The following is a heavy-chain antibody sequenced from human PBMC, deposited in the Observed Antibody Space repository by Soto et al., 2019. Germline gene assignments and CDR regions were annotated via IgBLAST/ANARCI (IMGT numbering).Heavy chain of an antibody. CDR3: TTDSYSTIIIVRFDY. CDR2: IKSKTDGGTT. CDR1: GFTFTNAW. D-gene: IGHD3-22*01. Sequence: GGSLRLSCSASGFTFTNAWINWVRHSPLKGLEWVGRIKSKTDGGTTDYAEPVKGRFAISRDDSNNMVYLQMNSLKIEDTAVYYCTTDSYSTIIIVRFDYWGHGTLVTVSS. J-gene: IGHJ4*01. V-gene: IGHV3-15*07.